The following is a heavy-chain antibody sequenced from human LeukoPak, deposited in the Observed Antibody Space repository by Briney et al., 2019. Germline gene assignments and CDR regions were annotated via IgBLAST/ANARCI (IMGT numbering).Heavy chain of an antibody. D-gene: IGHD3-9*01. V-gene: IGHV7-4-1*02. CDR3: ARVEGIDYDILTGEFDY. CDR1: GYTFTSYA. CDR2: INTNTGNP. J-gene: IGHJ4*02. Sequence: GASVKVSCKASGYTFTSYAMNWVRQAPGQGLEWMGWINTNTGNPTYAQGFTGRFVFSLDTSVSTAYLQISSLKAEDTAVYYCARVEGIDYDILTGEFDYWGQGTLVTVSS.